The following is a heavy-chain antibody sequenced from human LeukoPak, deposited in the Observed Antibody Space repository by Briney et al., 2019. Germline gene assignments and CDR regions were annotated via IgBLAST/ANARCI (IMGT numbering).Heavy chain of an antibody. D-gene: IGHD6-19*01. CDR2: IYTGGDT. CDR1: GFSVSNKY. CDR3: AGGQMFTSGGFDD. J-gene: IGHJ4*02. V-gene: IGHV3-53*01. Sequence: PGESLRLSCAASGFSVSNKYMSWVRQAPGKGLEWVSVIYTGGDTYYADSVRGRFTISRDNSKNTVNLQMNSLRAEDTALYYCAGGQMFTSGGFDDWGQGTLSPSPQ.